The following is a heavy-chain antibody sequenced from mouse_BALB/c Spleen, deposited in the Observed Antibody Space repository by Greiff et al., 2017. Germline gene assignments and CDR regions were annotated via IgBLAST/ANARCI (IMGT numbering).Heavy chain of an antibody. CDR1: GFTFSSYT. CDR2: ISSGGSYT. V-gene: IGHV5-6-4*01. Sequence: EVHLVESGGGLVKPGGSLKLSCAASGFTFSSYTMSWVRQTPEKRLEWVATISSGGSYTYYPDSVKGRFTISRDNAKNTLYLQMSSLKSEDTAMYYCTRGNYYYGSSPWFAYWGQGTLVTVSA. CDR3: TRGNYYYGSSPWFAY. D-gene: IGHD1-1*01. J-gene: IGHJ3*01.